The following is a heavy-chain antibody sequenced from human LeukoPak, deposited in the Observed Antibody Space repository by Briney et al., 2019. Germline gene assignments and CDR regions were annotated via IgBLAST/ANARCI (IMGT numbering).Heavy chain of an antibody. CDR1: GYTFTSYG. CDR3: ARDIGYFVRSYHMDV. Sequence: ASVKVSCKASGYTFTSYGISWVRQAPGQGLEWMGWISGNNGNTNYAQKIQGRVTMTTDTSTSTVYMELRSLRSDDTALYYCARDIGYFVRSYHMDVWGKGTTVTVSS. J-gene: IGHJ6*03. CDR2: ISGNNGNT. V-gene: IGHV1-18*01. D-gene: IGHD5-18*01.